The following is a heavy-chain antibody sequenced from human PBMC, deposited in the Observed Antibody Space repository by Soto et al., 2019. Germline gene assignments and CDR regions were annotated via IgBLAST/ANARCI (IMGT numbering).Heavy chain of an antibody. V-gene: IGHV5-10-1*01. CDR3: ASHNFLCGGDCNSSGMDV. CDR1: GYIFTNDW. Sequence: GKSMKISCQGAGYIFTNDWINGGRQVAWGGLEWLGRIDPSDSYTKYNPSFQGHVTISADKSTSTAYLQWSSLRASDTAVYYCASHNFLCGGDCNSSGMDVWGQGTTVTVPS. J-gene: IGHJ6*02. CDR2: IDPSDSYT. D-gene: IGHD2-21*02.